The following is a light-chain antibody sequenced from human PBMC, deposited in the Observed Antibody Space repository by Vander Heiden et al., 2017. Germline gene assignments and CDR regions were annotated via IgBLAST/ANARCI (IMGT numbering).Light chain of an antibody. CDR3: QQYKNWPYT. J-gene: IGKJ2*01. Sequence: EIVMTQSPATLSVSLGERATLSCRASQRVSSNLAWYQQKPGQAPRLLIYVASTRATGIPARFSGSGSGTEFSLTISSLQSEDFAVYYCQQYKNWPYTFGQGTKLEIK. CDR1: QRVSSN. CDR2: VAS. V-gene: IGKV3-15*01.